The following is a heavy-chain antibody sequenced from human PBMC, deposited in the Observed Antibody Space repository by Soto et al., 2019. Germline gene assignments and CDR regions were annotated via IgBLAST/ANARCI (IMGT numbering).Heavy chain of an antibody. CDR3: ARIHCSSASCRLWFDP. CDR1: GYTFSTYA. V-gene: IGHV1-3*01. J-gene: IGHJ5*02. CDR2: IDVGNGNT. D-gene: IGHD2-2*01. Sequence: QVQLVQSGAEVKKPGASVKVSCKASGYTFSTYAMHWVRQAPGQRLEWMGWIDVGNGNTKYSQKFQGRVTITGDTSARVVYMEVSSLRSENTAVYYCARIHCSSASCRLWFDPWGQATLVTVSS.